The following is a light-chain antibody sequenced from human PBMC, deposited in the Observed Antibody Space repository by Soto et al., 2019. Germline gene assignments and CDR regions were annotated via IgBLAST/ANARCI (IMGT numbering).Light chain of an antibody. CDR2: EVS. CDR1: ISDIGTYDY. V-gene: IGLV2-8*01. CDR3: CSYGGGNNFYV. J-gene: IGLJ1*01. Sequence: QSVLTHPPSASGSPGQSVTISCTGTISDIGTYDYVSWYQHLPDKAPKLIIYEVSKRPSGVPDRFSGSKSGNTASLTVSGLQAEDEGDYYCCSYGGGNNFYVFGTGTKVTVL.